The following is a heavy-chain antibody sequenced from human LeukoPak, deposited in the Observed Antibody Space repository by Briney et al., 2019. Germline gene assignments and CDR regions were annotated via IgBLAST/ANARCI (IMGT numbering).Heavy chain of an antibody. CDR3: ARDRPLGEQWLPTVDY. CDR1: GYTFSSYY. Sequence: GASVKVSCKASGYTFSSYYMHWVRQAPGQGLEWMGRINPSGTSTSYAQKFQGRVTVTRDTSTSTLYMELRSLRSDDTAVYYCARDRPLGEQWLPTVDYWGQGTLVTVSS. J-gene: IGHJ4*02. D-gene: IGHD6-19*01. CDR2: INPSGTST. V-gene: IGHV1-46*01.